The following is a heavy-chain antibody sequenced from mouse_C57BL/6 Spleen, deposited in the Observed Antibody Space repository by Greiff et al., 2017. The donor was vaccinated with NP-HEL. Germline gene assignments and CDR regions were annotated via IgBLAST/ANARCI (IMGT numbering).Heavy chain of an antibody. CDR1: GFTFSSYT. Sequence: DVQLVESGGGLVKPGGSLKLSCAASGFTFSSYTMSWVRQTPEKRLEWVATISGGGGNTYYPDSVKGRFTISRDNAKNTLYLQMSSLRSEDTALYYCARHWAVVDFDYWGQGTTLTVSS. CDR2: ISGGGGNT. D-gene: IGHD1-1*01. V-gene: IGHV5-9*01. CDR3: ARHWAVVDFDY. J-gene: IGHJ2*01.